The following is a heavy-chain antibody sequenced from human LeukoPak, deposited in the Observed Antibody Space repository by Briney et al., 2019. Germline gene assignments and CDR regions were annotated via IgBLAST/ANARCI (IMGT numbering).Heavy chain of an antibody. Sequence: SETLSLTCTVSGGSISSGGYYWSWIRQHPGKGLEWIGYIYYSGSTYYNPSLKNRVTISVDTSKNQFSLKLSSVTAADTAVYYCARGRVRGGFDYWGQGTLVTVSS. D-gene: IGHD3-10*01. CDR3: ARGRVRGGFDY. J-gene: IGHJ4*02. CDR2: IYYSGST. V-gene: IGHV4-31*03. CDR1: GGSISSGGYY.